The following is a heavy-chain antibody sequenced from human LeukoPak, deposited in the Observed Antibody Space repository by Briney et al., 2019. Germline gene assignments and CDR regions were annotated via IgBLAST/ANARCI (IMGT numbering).Heavy chain of an antibody. Sequence: ASVKVSCKASGYTFTGYYMHWVRQAPGQGLEWMGWINPNSGGTNYAQKFQGRVTMTRDTSISTAYMELSRLRSDDTAVYYCARERAGATPHFDYWGQGTLVTVSS. CDR2: INPNSGGT. J-gene: IGHJ4*02. CDR1: GYTFTGYY. CDR3: ARERAGATPHFDY. V-gene: IGHV1-2*02. D-gene: IGHD1-26*01.